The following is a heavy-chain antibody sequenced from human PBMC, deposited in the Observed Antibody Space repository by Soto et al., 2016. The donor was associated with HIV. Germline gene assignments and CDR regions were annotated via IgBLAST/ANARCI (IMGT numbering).Heavy chain of an antibody. CDR1: GFTFSSYA. J-gene: IGHJ4*02. CDR3: AKGGSNFDY. CDR2: IDDSGGST. Sequence: EVQLLESGGGLVQPGGSLRLSCAASGFTFSSYAMSWVRQAPGKGLEWVSAIDDSGGSTFYADSVKGRFTTSRDNSKNTLYLQMNSLRAEDTAVYYCAKGGSNFDYVGPGNPGHRLL. V-gene: IGHV3-23*01.